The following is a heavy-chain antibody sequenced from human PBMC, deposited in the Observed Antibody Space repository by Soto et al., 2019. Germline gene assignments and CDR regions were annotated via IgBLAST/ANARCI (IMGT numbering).Heavy chain of an antibody. V-gene: IGHV4-30-4*02. CDR2: IYYSGST. CDR1: GGSISSGDYY. J-gene: IGHJ6*04. Sequence: PXETLCLTFTVAGGSISSGDYYWSWIRQPPGKGLEWIGYIYYSGSTYYNPSLKSRVTISVDTSNNQFSLRAEDTAVYYCARDPAPYYSNYNYYGMEVWGKGNTVTV. CDR3: ARDPAPYYSNYNYYGMEV. D-gene: IGHD3-22*01.